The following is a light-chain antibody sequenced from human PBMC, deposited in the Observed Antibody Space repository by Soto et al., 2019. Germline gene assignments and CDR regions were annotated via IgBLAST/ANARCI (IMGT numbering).Light chain of an antibody. CDR1: QSVSRY. V-gene: IGKV3-11*01. Sequence: VLTKSPATLSLSPGERATLSCRASQSVSRYLAWYPQKPGQAPRLLIYDASNRATSIPARFSGRGSGTDFTLTISSLEPEDFAIYYCQQRQDWPPITFGQGTRLEIK. J-gene: IGKJ5*01. CDR3: QQRQDWPPIT. CDR2: DAS.